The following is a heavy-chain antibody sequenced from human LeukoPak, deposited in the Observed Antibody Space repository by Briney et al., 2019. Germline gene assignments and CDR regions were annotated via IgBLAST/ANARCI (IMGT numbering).Heavy chain of an antibody. CDR3: ARSDYLYWYFDL. J-gene: IGHJ2*01. D-gene: IGHD1-26*01. Sequence: GGSLRLYCEGSGFTFRSYGMQWVRQAPGKGLEWVAVISYDGARKYYADSVKGRFTISRDNSKNTLSLQMNSLTPEDTAVYSCARSDYLYWYFDLWGRGTLVTVSS. CDR2: ISYDGARK. V-gene: IGHV3-30*14. CDR1: GFTFRSYG.